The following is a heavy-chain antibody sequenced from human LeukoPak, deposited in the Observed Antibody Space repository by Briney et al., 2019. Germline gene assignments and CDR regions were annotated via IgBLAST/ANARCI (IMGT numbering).Heavy chain of an antibody. Sequence: PSETLSLTCAVYGGSFSGYYWSWIRQPPGKGLEWIGEINHSGSTNYNPSLKSRVTISVDTSKNQFSLKLSSVTAADTAVYYCARLFKAGDILTGYSRAFDIWGQGTMVTVSS. V-gene: IGHV4-34*01. J-gene: IGHJ3*02. D-gene: IGHD3-9*01. CDR3: ARLFKAGDILTGYSRAFDI. CDR1: GGSFSGYY. CDR2: INHSGST.